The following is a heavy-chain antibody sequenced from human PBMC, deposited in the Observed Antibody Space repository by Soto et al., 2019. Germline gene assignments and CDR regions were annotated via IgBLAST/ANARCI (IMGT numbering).Heavy chain of an antibody. CDR3: ARHSSSSFPLNWFDP. V-gene: IGHV4-59*08. J-gene: IGHJ5*02. CDR1: GGSISSYY. CDR2: IYYSGST. Sequence: SETLSLTCTVSGGSISSYYWSWIRQPPGKGLEWIGYIYYSGSTNYNPSLKSRVTISVDTSKNQFSLKLSSVTAADTAVYYCARHSSSSFPLNWFDPWGQGTLVTVSS. D-gene: IGHD6-6*01.